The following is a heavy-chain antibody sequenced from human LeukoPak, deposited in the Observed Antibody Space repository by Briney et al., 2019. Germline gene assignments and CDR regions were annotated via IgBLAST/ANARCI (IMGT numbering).Heavy chain of an antibody. CDR2: IYYSGST. D-gene: IGHD2-8*01. J-gene: IGHJ4*02. V-gene: IGHV4-59*01. Sequence: PSETLSLTCTVSGGSISSYYWSWIRQPPGKGLEWIGYIYYSGSTNYNPSLKSRVTISVDTSKNQFSLKLSSVTAADTAVYHCAGGDHGFVLDYWGQGTLVTVSS. CDR1: GGSISSYY. CDR3: AGGDHGFVLDY.